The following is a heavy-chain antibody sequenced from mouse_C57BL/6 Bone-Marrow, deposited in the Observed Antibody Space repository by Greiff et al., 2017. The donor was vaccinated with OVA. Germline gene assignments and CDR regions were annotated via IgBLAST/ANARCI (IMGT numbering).Heavy chain of an antibody. J-gene: IGHJ2*01. CDR2: ILPGSGST. CDR3: ARSESNDN. V-gene: IGHV1-9*01. Sequence: VKLVESGAELMKPGASVKLSCKATGYTFTGYWIEWVKQRPGHGLEWIGEILPGSGSTNYNEKFKGKATFTADPSSNTTYIQLSSLTTADSAVYYCARSESNDNWGQGTTLTVSS. D-gene: IGHD2-5*01. CDR1: GYTFTGYW.